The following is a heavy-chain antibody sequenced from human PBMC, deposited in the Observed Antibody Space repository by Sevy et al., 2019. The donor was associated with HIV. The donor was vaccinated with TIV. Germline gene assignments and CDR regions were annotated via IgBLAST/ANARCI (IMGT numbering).Heavy chain of an antibody. CDR1: GYSFTAHY. J-gene: IGHJ4*02. CDR2: INPDSGDT. V-gene: IGHV1-2*02. CDR3: ARVQRGGFPDY. Sequence: ASVKVSCKASGYSFTAHYIHWVRQAPGQGLEWMGWINPDSGDTHYAQKFQGSVTMTRDTSMTTAYMELRSLRSDDTAVYYCARVQRGGFPDYWGQGTLITVSS. D-gene: IGHD3-3*01.